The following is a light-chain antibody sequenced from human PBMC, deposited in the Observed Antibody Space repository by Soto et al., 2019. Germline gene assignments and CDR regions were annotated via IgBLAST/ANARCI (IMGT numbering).Light chain of an antibody. CDR2: EVN. CDR3: KSYEGSNIYV. CDR1: SSDVGGYNY. J-gene: IGLJ1*01. V-gene: IGLV2-8*01. Sequence: QSVLSQPPSASGSPGQSVPISCTGTSSDVGGYNYVSWYQQHPGKAPKLMIYEVNKRPSGVPDRFSGSKSGNTASLTVSGLQAEDEADYYCKSYEGSNIYVFGTGTKVTVL.